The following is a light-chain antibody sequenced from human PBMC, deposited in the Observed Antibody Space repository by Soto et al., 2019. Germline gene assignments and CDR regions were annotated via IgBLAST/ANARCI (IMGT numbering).Light chain of an antibody. Sequence: QSVLTQPPSASGTPGQRVSISCSGSNSNIGSKYVYWYQQLPGTAPKLLMYRNNQRPSGVPDRCSGSKSGTSASLAISGLRSEDEADYYCAAWDNNLGGPAFGGGTKLTVL. J-gene: IGLJ2*01. CDR1: NSNIGSKY. V-gene: IGLV1-47*01. CDR3: AAWDNNLGGPA. CDR2: RNN.